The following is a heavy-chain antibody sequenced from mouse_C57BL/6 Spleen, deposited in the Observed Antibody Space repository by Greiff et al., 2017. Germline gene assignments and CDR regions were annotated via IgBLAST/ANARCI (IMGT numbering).Heavy chain of an antibody. D-gene: IGHD2-12*01. CDR1: GYTFTSYW. J-gene: IGHJ2*01. Sequence: QVQLQQSGPELVKPGASVKMSCKASGYTFTSYWMHWVKQRPGQGLEWIGMIHPNSGSTNYNEKFKSKATLTVDKSSSTAYMQLSSLTSEDSAVYYCARNDLYYCDYWGQGTTLTVSS. CDR3: ARNDLYYCDY. V-gene: IGHV1-64*01. CDR2: IHPNSGST.